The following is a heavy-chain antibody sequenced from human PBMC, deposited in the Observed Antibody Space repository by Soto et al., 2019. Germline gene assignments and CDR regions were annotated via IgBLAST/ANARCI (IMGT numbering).Heavy chain of an antibody. Sequence: PGGSLRLSCAASGFTFSNAWMSWVRQAPGKGLEWVGRIKSKTDGGTTDYAAPVKGRFTISRDDSKNTLYLQMNSLKTEDTAVYYCTTSIAAAGPFDYWGQGTLVTVSS. CDR2: IKSKTDGGTT. J-gene: IGHJ4*02. D-gene: IGHD6-13*01. V-gene: IGHV3-15*01. CDR1: GFTFSNAW. CDR3: TTSIAAAGPFDY.